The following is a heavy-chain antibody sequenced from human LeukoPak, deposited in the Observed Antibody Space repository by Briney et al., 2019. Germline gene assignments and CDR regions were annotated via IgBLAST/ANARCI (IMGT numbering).Heavy chain of an antibody. D-gene: IGHD2-8*01. CDR2: ISSSSSYI. J-gene: IGHJ4*02. V-gene: IGHV3-21*01. CDR1: GFTFSSYS. CDR3: ARGGDCTNGVCLQYYSDY. Sequence: GGSLRLSCAASGFTFSSYSMNWVRQAPGKGLEWVSSISSSSSYIYYADSVKGRFTISRDNAKNSLYLQMNSLRAEDTAVYYCARGGDCTNGVCLQYYSDYWGQGTLVTVSS.